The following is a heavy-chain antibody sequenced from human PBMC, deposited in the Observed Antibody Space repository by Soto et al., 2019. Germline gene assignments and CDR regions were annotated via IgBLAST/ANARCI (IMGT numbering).Heavy chain of an antibody. CDR1: GFTFSSYG. CDR3: AKFADTAMDDYFDY. D-gene: IGHD5-18*01. J-gene: IGHJ4*02. Sequence: SLRLSCAASGFTFSSYGMHWVRQAPGKGLEWVAVISYDGSNKYYADSVKGRFTISRDNSKNTLYLQMNSLRAEDTAVYYCAKFADTAMDDYFDYWGQGTLVTVSS. V-gene: IGHV3-30*18. CDR2: ISYDGSNK.